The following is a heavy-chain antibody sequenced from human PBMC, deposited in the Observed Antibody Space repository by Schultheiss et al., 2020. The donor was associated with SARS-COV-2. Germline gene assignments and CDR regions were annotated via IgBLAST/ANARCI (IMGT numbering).Heavy chain of an antibody. V-gene: IGHV4-59*12. D-gene: IGHD7-27*01. J-gene: IGHJ4*02. CDR1: GGSISSYY. CDR3: AKDLGQRDDD. CDR2: IYYSGST. Sequence: SQTLSLTCTVSGGSISSYYWSWIRQPPGKGLEWIGYIYYSGSTNYNPSLKSRVTISVDRSKNQFSLKLSSVTAADTAVYYCAKDLGQRDDDWGQGTLVTVSS.